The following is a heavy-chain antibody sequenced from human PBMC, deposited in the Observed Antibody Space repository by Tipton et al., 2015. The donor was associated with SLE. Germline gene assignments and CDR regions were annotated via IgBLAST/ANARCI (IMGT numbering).Heavy chain of an antibody. CDR2: ISPYNGNT. CDR3: ARTPYVDGGDMDY. J-gene: IGHJ4*02. CDR1: DYTFTNYG. Sequence: QVQLVQSGAEVKKPGASMKVSCKASDYTFTNYGLSWVRQAPGQGLEWVGWISPYNGNTNHAQRLQDRVTLTTDTSTNTAYMELRSLKSDDTAVYYCARTPYVDGGDMDYWGQGPLVS. D-gene: IGHD3-16*01. V-gene: IGHV1-18*01.